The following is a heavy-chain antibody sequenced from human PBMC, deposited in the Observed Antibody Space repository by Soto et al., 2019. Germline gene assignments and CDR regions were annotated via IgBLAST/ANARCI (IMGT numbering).Heavy chain of an antibody. V-gene: IGHV4-31*03. Sequence: QVQLQESGPGLVKPSQTLSLTCTVSGGSISSTGYFWTWIRQHPGKGLEWIGYIFYSGTTFHNPSLKSRVTISVDTSKNQFSLELSSVTAADTAVYYWAREAGSGDYFDYWGQGTLVTVSS. CDR2: IFYSGTT. D-gene: IGHD1-26*01. J-gene: IGHJ4*02. CDR1: GGSISSTGYF. CDR3: AREAGSGDYFDY.